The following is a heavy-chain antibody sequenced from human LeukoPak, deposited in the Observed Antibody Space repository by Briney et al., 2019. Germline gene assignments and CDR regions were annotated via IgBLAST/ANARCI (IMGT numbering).Heavy chain of an antibody. Sequence: ASVKVSCKASGYTFTSYYMHWVRQAPGQRLEWMGWINAGNGNTKYSQEFQGRVTMTTDTSTSTAYMELRSLRSDDTAVYYCVTVFYYGSGSYSRGFYYFDYWGQGTLVTVSS. CDR1: GYTFTSYY. J-gene: IGHJ4*02. V-gene: IGHV1-3*01. CDR3: VTVFYYGSGSYSRGFYYFDY. D-gene: IGHD3-10*01. CDR2: INAGNGNT.